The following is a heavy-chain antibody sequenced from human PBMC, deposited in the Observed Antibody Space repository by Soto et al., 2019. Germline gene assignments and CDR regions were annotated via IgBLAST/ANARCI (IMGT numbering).Heavy chain of an antibody. D-gene: IGHD2-15*01. Sequence: QVQLQESGPGLVKPSQTLSLTCTVSGGSISSGGYYWSWIRQHPGKGLEWIGYIYYRGSTYYNPSLKSRVTISVDTSKNQFSLKLSSVTAADTAVYYCARDHCSGGSCYPDYWGQGTLVTVSS. J-gene: IGHJ4*02. CDR2: IYYRGST. CDR1: GGSISSGGYY. V-gene: IGHV4-31*03. CDR3: ARDHCSGGSCYPDY.